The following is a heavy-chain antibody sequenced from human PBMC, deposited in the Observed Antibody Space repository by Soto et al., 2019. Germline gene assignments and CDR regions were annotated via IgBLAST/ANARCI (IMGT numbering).Heavy chain of an antibody. CDR3: ARYSYYYDSSGYRPLDY. D-gene: IGHD3-22*01. V-gene: IGHV4-39*01. CDR2: IYYSGST. Sequence: TSETLSLTCTVSGGSISSSSYYWGWIRQAPGKGLEWIGRIYYSGSTYYNPSLKSRITISVDTSKNQFSLKLSSVTAADTAVYYCARYSYYYDSSGYRPLDYWGQGTLVTVSS. J-gene: IGHJ4*02. CDR1: GGSISSSSYY.